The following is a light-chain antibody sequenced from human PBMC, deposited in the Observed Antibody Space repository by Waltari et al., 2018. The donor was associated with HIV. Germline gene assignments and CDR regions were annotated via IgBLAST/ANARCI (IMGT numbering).Light chain of an antibody. J-gene: IGLJ1*01. V-gene: IGLV2-23*01. CDR3: CSCPRSGIRYV. CDR1: SSNVGSDDL. CDR2: EAT. Sequence: QSALTQPASVSGSPGQSITISCTGTSSNVGSDDLVSWYQQHPGEAPKLIIYEATKRPSGVSNRFSGSKSGNTASLTISGLQAEDEADYYCCSCPRSGIRYVFGTGTKVTVL.